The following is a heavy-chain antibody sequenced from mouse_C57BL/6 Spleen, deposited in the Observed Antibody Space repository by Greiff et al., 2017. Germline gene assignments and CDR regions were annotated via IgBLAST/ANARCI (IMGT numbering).Heavy chain of an antibody. CDR2: ISDGGSYT. D-gene: IGHD3-2*02. V-gene: IGHV5-4*01. J-gene: IGHJ4*01. CDR3: ARDQASIPYYYAMDY. CDR1: GFTFSSYA. Sequence: EVHLVESGGGLVKPGGSLKLSCAASGFTFSSYAMSWVRQTPEKRLEWVATISDGGSYTYYPDNVQGRFTISRDNAKNNLYLQMSHLKSEDTAMYYCARDQASIPYYYAMDYWGQGTSVTVSS.